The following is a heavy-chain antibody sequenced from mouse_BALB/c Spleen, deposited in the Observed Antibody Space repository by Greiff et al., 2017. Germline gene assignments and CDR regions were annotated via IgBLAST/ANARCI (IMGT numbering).Heavy chain of an antibody. V-gene: IGHV5-17*02. Sequence: EVHLVESGGGLVQPGGSRKLSCAASGFTFSSFGMHWVRQAPEKGLEWVAYISSGSSTIYYADTVKGRFTISRDNPKNTLFLQMTSLRSEDTAMYYCARYGNYVPDYWGQGTTRTVSS. CDR2: ISSGSSTI. CDR3: ARYGNYVPDY. J-gene: IGHJ2*01. D-gene: IGHD2-1*01. CDR1: GFTFSSFG.